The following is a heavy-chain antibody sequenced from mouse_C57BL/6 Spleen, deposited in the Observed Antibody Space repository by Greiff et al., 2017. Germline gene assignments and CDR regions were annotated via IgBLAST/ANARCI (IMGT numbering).Heavy chain of an antibody. J-gene: IGHJ2*01. CDR2: ISYDGSN. D-gene: IGHD2-4*01. Sequence: EVQLVESGPGLVKPSQSLSLTCSVTGYSITSGYYWNWIRQFPGNKLEWMGYISYDGSNNSNPSLKNRISITRDTSKNQFFLKLNSVTTEDTATYYCARDHLGSDYEESSFDYWGQGTTLTGSS. V-gene: IGHV3-6*01. CDR1: GYSITSGYY. CDR3: ARDHLGSDYEESSFDY.